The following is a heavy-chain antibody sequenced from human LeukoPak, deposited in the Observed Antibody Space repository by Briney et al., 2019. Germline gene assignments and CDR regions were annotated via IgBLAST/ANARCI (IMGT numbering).Heavy chain of an antibody. V-gene: IGHV3-74*01. CDR2: ITSDGTST. Sequence: GGSLRLSCAASGFTFSNYWMHWVRQAPGKGLVWVSRITSDGTSTSYADSVKGRFTISRDNAKNTLDPQMNSLRAEDTAMYYCARDGSGYFDYWGQGILVTVSS. CDR1: GFTFSNYW. J-gene: IGHJ4*02. CDR3: ARDGSGYFDY. D-gene: IGHD2-15*01.